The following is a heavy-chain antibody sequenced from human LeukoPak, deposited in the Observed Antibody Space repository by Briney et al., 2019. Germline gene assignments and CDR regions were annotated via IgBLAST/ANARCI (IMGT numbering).Heavy chain of an antibody. CDR3: ARLYFEYSSSSFWFDP. V-gene: IGHV1-8*02. D-gene: IGHD6-6*01. CDR2: MNPNSGNT. CDR1: GYTFTGYY. Sequence: ASVKVSCKASGYTFTGYYMHWVRQAPGQGLEWMGWMNPNSGNTGYAQKFQGRVTMTRNTSISTAYMELSSLRSEDTAVYYCARLYFEYSSSSFWFDPWGQGTLVTVSS. J-gene: IGHJ5*02.